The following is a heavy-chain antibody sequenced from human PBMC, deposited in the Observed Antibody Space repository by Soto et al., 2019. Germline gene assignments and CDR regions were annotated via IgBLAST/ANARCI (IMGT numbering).Heavy chain of an antibody. V-gene: IGHV4-59*08. CDR2: IYYSGRT. J-gene: IGHJ5*02. Sequence: PERLSLTCTVSRVSLTVYYCSCVPQPPGKELKWRRYIYYSGRTDSTPSLRTPVTISADPSTNQITLTPRSVTAAEAAVYYCARHIRPYDFGSGYQKGGESFDPWGQGTLVNVSS. D-gene: IGHD3-3*01. CDR1: RVSLTVYY. CDR3: ARHIRPYDFGSGYQKGGESFDP.